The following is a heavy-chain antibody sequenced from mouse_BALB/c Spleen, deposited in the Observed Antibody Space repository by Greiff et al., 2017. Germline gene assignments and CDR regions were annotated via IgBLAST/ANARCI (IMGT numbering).Heavy chain of an antibody. CDR1: GFTFSSYA. CDR2: ISSGGST. Sequence: EVKLMESGGGLVKPGGSLKLSCAASGFTFSSYAMSWVRQTPEKRLEWVASISSGGSTYYPDSVKGRFTISRDNARNILYLQMSSLRSEDTAMYYCAAYGYGGRDYFDYWGQGTTLTVSS. J-gene: IGHJ2*01. D-gene: IGHD2-2*01. CDR3: AAYGYGGRDYFDY. V-gene: IGHV5-6-5*01.